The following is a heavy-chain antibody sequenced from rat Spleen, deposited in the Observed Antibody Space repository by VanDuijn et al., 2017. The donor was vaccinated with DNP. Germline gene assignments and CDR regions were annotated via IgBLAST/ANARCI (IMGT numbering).Heavy chain of an antibody. CDR2: INTGDNT. J-gene: IGHJ2*01. D-gene: IGHD1-11*01. Sequence: EVQLVESGGGLVQPGRSLKLSCAASGFTFSDHNMAWVRQTPTKGLEWVASINTGDNTYYSDSVKGRFSLSRDNAKSTLYLQVNSLRSEDTATYYCVKDLRGGSAFDYWGPGIMVTVSS. V-gene: IGHV5-25*01. CDR1: GFTFSDHN. CDR3: VKDLRGGSAFDY.